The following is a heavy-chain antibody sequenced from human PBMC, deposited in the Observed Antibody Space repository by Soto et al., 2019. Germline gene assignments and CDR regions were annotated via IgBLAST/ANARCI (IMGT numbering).Heavy chain of an antibody. Sequence: TLTLTCTVSGGSNIRDGYYWSWIRQHPGKGLEWIAYISYSGSSYSNPSLKSRVTISADTSKNQFSLRLTSVTAADTAVYFCARATPAGSADSWGQGTLVT. CDR3: ARATPAGSADS. CDR2: ISYSGSS. J-gene: IGHJ4*02. V-gene: IGHV4-31*03. CDR1: GGSNIRDGYY. D-gene: IGHD2-2*01.